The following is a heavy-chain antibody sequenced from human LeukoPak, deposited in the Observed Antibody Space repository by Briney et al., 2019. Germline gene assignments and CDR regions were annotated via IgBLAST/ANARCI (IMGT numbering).Heavy chain of an antibody. D-gene: IGHD7-27*01. CDR1: GGTFSSYA. Sequence: ASVKVSCKASGGTFSSYAISWVRQAPGQGLEWMGWISAYNSNTNYAQKFHGRVTMTTDTPTSTAYMELSSLRSEDTAVYYCARELELGRKESGSFDIWGQGTMVTVSS. CDR2: ISAYNSNT. J-gene: IGHJ3*02. CDR3: ARELELGRKESGSFDI. V-gene: IGHV1-18*01.